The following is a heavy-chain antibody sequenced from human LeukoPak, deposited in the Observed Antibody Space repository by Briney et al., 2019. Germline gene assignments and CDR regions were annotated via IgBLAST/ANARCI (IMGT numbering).Heavy chain of an antibody. CDR2: YDPEDDER. Sequence: ASVKVSCKAFGHTLRDWPIHWVRQAPGKGLEWMGGYDPEDDERIYSEKFLGRVTLTEDRSTDTAYMELTSLRSDDTAVYYCSTETAGNYWGQGTLVTVSS. CDR1: GHTLRDWP. V-gene: IGHV1-24*01. J-gene: IGHJ4*02. CDR3: STETAGNY. D-gene: IGHD3-10*01.